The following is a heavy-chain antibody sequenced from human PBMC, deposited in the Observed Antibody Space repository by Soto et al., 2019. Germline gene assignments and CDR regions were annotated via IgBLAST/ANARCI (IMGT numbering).Heavy chain of an antibody. Sequence: PSETLSLTCTVSGGSISSGGYYWSWIRQHPGKGLEWIGYIYYSGSTYYNPSLKSRVTISVDTSKNQFSLKLSSVTAADTAAYYCARARTTYDYVWGSYRPYNWFDPWGQGTLVTVSS. J-gene: IGHJ5*02. V-gene: IGHV4-31*03. CDR3: ARARTTYDYVWGSYRPYNWFDP. D-gene: IGHD3-16*02. CDR2: IYYSGST. CDR1: GGSISSGGYY.